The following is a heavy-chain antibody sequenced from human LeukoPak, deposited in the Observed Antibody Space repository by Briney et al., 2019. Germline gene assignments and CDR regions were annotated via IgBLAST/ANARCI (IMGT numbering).Heavy chain of an antibody. CDR1: GFTFSSYG. CDR2: ISYDGSNK. J-gene: IGHJ4*02. V-gene: IGHV3-30*18. D-gene: IGHD2-8*01. CDR3: AKDDDIGHCTNGVCFAFDY. Sequence: PGRSLRLSCAASGFTFSSYGMHWVRQAPGKGLEWVAVISYDGSNKYYADSVKGRFTISRDNSKNTLYLQMNSLRAEDTAVYYCAKDDDIGHCTNGVCFAFDYWGQGTLVTVSS.